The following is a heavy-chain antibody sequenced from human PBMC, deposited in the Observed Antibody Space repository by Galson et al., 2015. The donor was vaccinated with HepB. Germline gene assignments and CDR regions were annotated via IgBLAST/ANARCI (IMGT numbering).Heavy chain of an antibody. Sequence: SLRLSCAASGFIFSSYAMTWVRQAPGKGLEWVSTISSLGDSTYYADCVKGRFTISRDNSNNALYLQMNGLRTEGTAVYYCAKSRYFGSGSLDYWGQGTLVTVSS. V-gene: IGHV3-23*01. J-gene: IGHJ4*02. CDR1: GFIFSSYA. CDR3: AKSRYFGSGSLDY. CDR2: ISSLGDST. D-gene: IGHD3-10*01.